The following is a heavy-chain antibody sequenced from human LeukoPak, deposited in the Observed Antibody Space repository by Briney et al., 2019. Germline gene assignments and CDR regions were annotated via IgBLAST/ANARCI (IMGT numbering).Heavy chain of an antibody. CDR3: ARDVHGALDF. Sequence: PGGSLRLSCAASGFTFSRYWMAWVRQAPGKGLEWVANIRGDAGDKGYADSVRDRFTISRGNGKNSLYLQMNSLKAEDTAVYYCARDVHGALDFWGQGTLVVVSS. CDR2: IRGDAGDK. D-gene: IGHD4/OR15-4a*01. V-gene: IGHV3-7*01. J-gene: IGHJ4*02. CDR1: GFTFSRYW.